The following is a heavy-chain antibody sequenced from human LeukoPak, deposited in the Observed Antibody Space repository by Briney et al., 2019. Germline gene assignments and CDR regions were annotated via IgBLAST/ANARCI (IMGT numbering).Heavy chain of an antibody. V-gene: IGHV3-15*01. CDR1: GFTFSNAW. CDR2: IKSKTDGGTT. Sequence: GGSLRLSCAASGFTFSNAWMSWVRQAPGKGLEWVGRIKSKTDGGTTDYAAPVKGRFTISRDDSKNTLYLQMNSLKTEDTAVYYCTTQLRGSYQEPADYWGQGTLVTVSS. J-gene: IGHJ4*02. D-gene: IGHD1-26*01. CDR3: TTQLRGSYQEPADY.